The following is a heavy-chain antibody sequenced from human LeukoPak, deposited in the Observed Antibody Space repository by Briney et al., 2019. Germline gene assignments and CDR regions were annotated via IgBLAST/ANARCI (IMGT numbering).Heavy chain of an antibody. CDR3: AKDIGNILGGYYYGMDV. D-gene: IGHD2/OR15-2a*01. CDR2: ISWNSGSI. CDR1: GFTLDDYA. J-gene: IGHJ6*02. Sequence: PGGSLRLSCAASGFTLDDYAMHWVRHSPGKGLEWVSGISWNSGSIGYADSVKGRFTISRDNAKNSLYLQMNSLRAEDTALYYCAKDIGNILGGYYYGMDVWGQGTTVTVSS. V-gene: IGHV3-9*01.